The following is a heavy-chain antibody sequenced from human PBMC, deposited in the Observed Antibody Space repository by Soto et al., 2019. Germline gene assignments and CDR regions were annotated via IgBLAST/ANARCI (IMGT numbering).Heavy chain of an antibody. CDR2: ISYDGSNK. CDR3: AKSPFFSGSGRQYYYSSGMDV. D-gene: IGHD3-10*01. Sequence: GGSLRLSCAASGFTFSSYGMHWVRQAPGKGLEWVAVISYDGSNKYYADSVKGRFTISRDNSKNTLYLQMNSLRAEDTAVYYCAKSPFFSGSGRQYYYSSGMDVWGQGTTVPVS. CDR1: GFTFSSYG. J-gene: IGHJ6*02. V-gene: IGHV3-30*18.